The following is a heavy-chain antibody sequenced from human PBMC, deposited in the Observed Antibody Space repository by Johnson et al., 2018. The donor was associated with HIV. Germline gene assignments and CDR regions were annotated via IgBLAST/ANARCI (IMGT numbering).Heavy chain of an antibody. D-gene: IGHD2-21*01. V-gene: IGHV3-30-3*01. CDR2: ISYDGSHK. Sequence: VQLVESGGGVVQPGRSLRLSCAASGFRFSTYAMHWVRQAPGKGLAWVALISYDGSHKYYTASVKGRFTISRDNSKNTLYLQMNSLTAEDTSVYYCARDQGPDGILWWLIWGQGTKVTVSS. CDR1: GFRFSTYA. J-gene: IGHJ3*02. CDR3: ARDQGPDGILWWLI.